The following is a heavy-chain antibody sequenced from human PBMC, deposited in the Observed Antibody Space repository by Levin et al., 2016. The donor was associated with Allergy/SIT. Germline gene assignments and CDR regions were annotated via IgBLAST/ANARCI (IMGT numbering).Heavy chain of an antibody. D-gene: IGHD6-13*01. CDR1: GGSFSGYY. Sequence: SETLSLTCAVYGGSFSGYYWSWIRQPPGKGLEWIGYIYYSGSTNYNPSLKSRVTISVDTSKNQFSLKLSSVTAADTAVYYCARDHVENIAAADDPRSGYYMDVWGKGTTVTVSS. V-gene: IGHV4-59*01. CDR2: IYYSGST. J-gene: IGHJ6*03. CDR3: ARDHVENIAAADDPRSGYYMDV.